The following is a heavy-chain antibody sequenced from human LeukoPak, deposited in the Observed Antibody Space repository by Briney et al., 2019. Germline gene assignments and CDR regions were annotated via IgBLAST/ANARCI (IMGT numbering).Heavy chain of an antibody. CDR2: ISSSSSYI. J-gene: IGHJ4*02. CDR3: ARDSLSTGNFDY. Sequence: KPGGSLRLSCAASGFTFSIYSMNWVRQAPGKGLEWVSSISSSSSYIYYADSVKGRFTISRDNAKNSLYLQMNSLRAEDTAVYYCARDSLSTGNFDYWGQGTLVTVSS. V-gene: IGHV3-21*01. D-gene: IGHD1-1*01. CDR1: GFTFSIYS.